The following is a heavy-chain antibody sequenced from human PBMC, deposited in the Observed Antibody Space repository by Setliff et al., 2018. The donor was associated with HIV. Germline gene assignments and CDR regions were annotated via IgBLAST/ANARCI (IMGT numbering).Heavy chain of an antibody. D-gene: IGHD4-4*01. Sequence: SETLSLTCTVSGGSINSYYWNWIRQSPGKGLEWIGYIGYNGDTSYNPSLNSRVTLSVDRSKNQFSLKTEDTAVYYCTRHSTDPWSLLDYWGQGTLVTVSS. CDR3: DPWSLLDY. J-gene: IGHJ4*02. CDR1: GGSINSYY. CDR2: IGYNGDT. V-gene: IGHV4-59*12.